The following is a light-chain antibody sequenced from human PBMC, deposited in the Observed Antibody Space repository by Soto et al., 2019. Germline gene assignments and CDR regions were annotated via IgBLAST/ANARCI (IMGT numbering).Light chain of an antibody. Sequence: QSALTQPASVSGSRGQSITISCTGTSSDVGNYNLVSWYQKHPGKAPKLLIYEVTQRPSGVTNRFSGSKSGNTASLTISGLQAEDESDYYGCAYAGSSTPLVFGGGTQLTVL. CDR3: CAYAGSSTPLV. CDR1: SSDVGNYNL. CDR2: EVT. V-gene: IGLV2-23*02. J-gene: IGLJ3*02.